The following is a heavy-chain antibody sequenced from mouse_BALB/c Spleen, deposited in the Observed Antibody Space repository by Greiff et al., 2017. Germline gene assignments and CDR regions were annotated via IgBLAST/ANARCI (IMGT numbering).Heavy chain of an antibody. CDR2: ISSGGSYT. D-gene: IGHD1-1*01. CDR3: AKLLRTFAY. CDR1: GFTFSSYA. Sequence: EVQLVESGGGLVKPGGSLKLSCAASGFTFSSYAMSWVRQSPEKRLEWVAEISSGGSYTYYPDTVTGRFTISRDNAKNTLYLEMSSLRSEDTAMYYCAKLLRTFAYWGQGTLVTVSA. V-gene: IGHV5-9-4*01. J-gene: IGHJ3*01.